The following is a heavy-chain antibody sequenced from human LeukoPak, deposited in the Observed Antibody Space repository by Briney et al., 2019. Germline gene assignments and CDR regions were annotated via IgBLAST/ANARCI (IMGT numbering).Heavy chain of an antibody. V-gene: IGHV1-46*01. CDR1: GYTFTSYY. CDR2: INPSGGST. Sequence: ASVKVSCKASGYTFTSYYMHWVRRAPGQGLEWMGIINPSGGSTSYAQKFQGRVTMTRDTSTSTVYMELSSLRSEDTAVYYCARVGYSYGYNDAFDIWGQGTMVTVSS. D-gene: IGHD5-18*01. J-gene: IGHJ3*02. CDR3: ARVGYSYGYNDAFDI.